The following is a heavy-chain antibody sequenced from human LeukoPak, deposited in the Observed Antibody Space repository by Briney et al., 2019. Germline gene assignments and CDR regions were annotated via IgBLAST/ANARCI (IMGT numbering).Heavy chain of an antibody. CDR1: GGSLSSGGSY. D-gene: IGHD4-17*01. J-gene: IGHJ6*04. CDR2: TYYRGSP. V-gene: IGHV4-31*03. Sequence: SQTQSLTCTVPGGSLSSGGSYWSSIRQPPRKGLEWTGNTYYRGSPSSTPSLKSRITISVDTSKSQFSLTLSSVTAADTAVYYCASQISGFYGDYSLEGRDYYYYGMDVWGKGTTVTVSS. CDR3: ASQISGFYGDYSLEGRDYYYYGMDV.